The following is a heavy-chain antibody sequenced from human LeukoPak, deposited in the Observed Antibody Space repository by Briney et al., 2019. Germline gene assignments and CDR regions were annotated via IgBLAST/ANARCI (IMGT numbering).Heavy chain of an antibody. Sequence: ASVKVSYKASGYTFTSYGISWVRQAPGQGLEWMGWISAYNGNTNYAQKLQGRVTMTTDTSTSTAYMELRSLRSDDTAVYYCASSYYYDSSGYSHYYYYYGMDVWGQGTTVTVFS. CDR3: ASSYYYDSSGYSHYYYYYGMDV. V-gene: IGHV1-18*01. J-gene: IGHJ6*02. CDR2: ISAYNGNT. D-gene: IGHD3-22*01. CDR1: GYTFTSYG.